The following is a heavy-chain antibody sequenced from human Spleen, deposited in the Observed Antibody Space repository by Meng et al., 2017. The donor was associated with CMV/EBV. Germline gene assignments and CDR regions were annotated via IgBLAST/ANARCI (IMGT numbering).Heavy chain of an antibody. CDR1: VDSMSPYY. Sequence: SETLSLTCTVSVDSMSPYYWSWIRQPPGKGLEWIGYIYSIGTTNYNPSLKSRVTISVAPSKNQFSLKVNSVTAVDTAVYYCVRQRFLEWLPGYYFDFWGQGTLVTVSS. D-gene: IGHD3-3*01. CDR3: VRQRFLEWLPGYYFDF. V-gene: IGHV4-59*01. J-gene: IGHJ4*02. CDR2: IYSIGTT.